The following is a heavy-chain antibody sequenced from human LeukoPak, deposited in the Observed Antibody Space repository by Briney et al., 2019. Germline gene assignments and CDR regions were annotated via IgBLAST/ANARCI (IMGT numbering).Heavy chain of an antibody. V-gene: IGHV4-30-4*08. D-gene: IGHD2-2*01. J-gene: IGHJ4*02. CDR1: GGSISSGDYY. Sequence: SQTLSLTSTVSGGSISSGDYYWSWIRQPPGKGLEWIGYIYYSGSTYYNPSLKSRVTISVDTSKNQFSLKLSSVTAADTAVYYCAREVVEYQLLNLFDYWGQGTLVTVSS. CDR2: IYYSGST. CDR3: AREVVEYQLLNLFDY.